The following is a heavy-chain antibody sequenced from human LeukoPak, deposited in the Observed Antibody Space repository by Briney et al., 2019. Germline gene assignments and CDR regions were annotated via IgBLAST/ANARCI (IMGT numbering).Heavy chain of an antibody. V-gene: IGHV3-23*01. CDR2: ISGSGGST. CDR3: AKDRLWFGELLVFYFDY. Sequence: GGSLRLSCAVSGFTFSSYAMSWVRQAPGKGLEWVSAISGSGGSTYYADSVKGRFTNSRDNSKNTLYLQMNSLRAEDTAVYYCAKDRLWFGELLVFYFDYWGQGTLVTVSS. CDR1: GFTFSSYA. J-gene: IGHJ4*02. D-gene: IGHD3-10*01.